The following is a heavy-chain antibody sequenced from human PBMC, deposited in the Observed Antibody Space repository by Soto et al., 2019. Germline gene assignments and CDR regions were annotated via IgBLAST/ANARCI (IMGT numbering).Heavy chain of an antibody. D-gene: IGHD3-10*01. CDR1: GFIFSNYV. CDR3: AREVLWSRYFDY. CDR2: MSYDGTTK. J-gene: IGHJ4*02. Sequence: QVQLVESGGGVVQPGRSLRLSCAASGFIFSNYVMYWVRQPPGKGLEWVAFMSYDGTTKSYADSVKGRFTISRDNSQNTLYLQMNSLRPEDTGVYYCAREVLWSRYFDYWGQGTLVTVSS. V-gene: IGHV3-30-3*01.